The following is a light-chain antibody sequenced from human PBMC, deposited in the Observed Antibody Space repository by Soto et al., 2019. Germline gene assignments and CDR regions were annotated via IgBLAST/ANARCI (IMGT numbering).Light chain of an antibody. J-gene: IGLJ2*01. CDR3: SSYTSSSTHDVV. V-gene: IGLV2-14*01. CDR1: SSDVGGYNY. CDR2: DVS. Sequence: QSALTQPASVSGSPGQSITISCTGTSSDVGGYNYVSWYQQHPGKAPKLMIYDVSNRPSGVSNRFSGSKSGNTASLTISGLQAEDEADYYWSSYTSSSTHDVVFGGGTKLAVL.